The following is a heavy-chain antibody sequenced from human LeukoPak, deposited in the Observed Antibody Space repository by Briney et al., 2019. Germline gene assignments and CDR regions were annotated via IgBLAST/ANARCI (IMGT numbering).Heavy chain of an antibody. J-gene: IGHJ2*01. D-gene: IGHD3-10*01. CDR2: INWNSGTL. CDR1: GFIFDDYA. V-gene: IGHV3-9*01. Sequence: GGSLRLSCAASGFIFDDYAMHWVRQAPGKGLAWVSTINWNSGTLAYADSVKGRFTISRDNAKNSLYLQMNSLRTEDTALYYCARGLGGDQGYFDLWGRGTLATVSS. CDR3: ARGLGGDQGYFDL.